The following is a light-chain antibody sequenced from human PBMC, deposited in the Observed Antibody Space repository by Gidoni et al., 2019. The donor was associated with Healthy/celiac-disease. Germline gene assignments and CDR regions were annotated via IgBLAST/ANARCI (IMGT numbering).Light chain of an antibody. Sequence: DIQITQSPSTLSASVGDRVTITCRASHSISSWLAWYQQKPGKAPKLLIYKASSVERGVPSRFSGRGSGTEFTLTISRLQPDDFATYYCQQYNSYYTFGQGTKLEIK. CDR2: KAS. V-gene: IGKV1-5*03. J-gene: IGKJ2*01. CDR1: HSISSW. CDR3: QQYNSYYT.